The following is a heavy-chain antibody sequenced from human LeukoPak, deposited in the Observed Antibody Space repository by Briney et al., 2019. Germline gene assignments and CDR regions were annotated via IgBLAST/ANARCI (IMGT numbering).Heavy chain of an antibody. CDR3: ARVKNWELPPAEYFQH. Sequence: SVKVSCKASGGTFSSYAISWVRQAPGQGLEWMGGIIPIFGTANYAQKFQGRVTFTADESTSTAYMELSSLRSEDTAVYYCARVKNWELPPAEYFQHWGQGTLVTVSS. V-gene: IGHV1-69*13. CDR1: GGTFSSYA. J-gene: IGHJ1*01. D-gene: IGHD1-26*01. CDR2: IIPIFGTA.